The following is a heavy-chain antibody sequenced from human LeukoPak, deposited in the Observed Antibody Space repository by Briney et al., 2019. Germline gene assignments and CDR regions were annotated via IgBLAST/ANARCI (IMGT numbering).Heavy chain of an antibody. J-gene: IGHJ5*02. CDR3: ARELWFANAPGSWLDP. D-gene: IGHD2-21*01. V-gene: IGHV4-59*11. CDR2: IFHSGST. Sequence: PSETLSLTCTVSGVSITSHYWSWIRQPPGKGLEWIGYIFHSGSTFYNPSLKSRVTISVDNSKNQFSLRLSSVTAADTAVYYCARELWFANAPGSWLDPWGQGTLVTVSS. CDR1: GVSITSHY.